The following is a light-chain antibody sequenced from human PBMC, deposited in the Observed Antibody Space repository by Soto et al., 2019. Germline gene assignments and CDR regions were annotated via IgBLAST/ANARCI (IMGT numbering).Light chain of an antibody. V-gene: IGKV1-39*01. CDR3: QQSYSIFMYT. Sequence: DIQMTQSPSSLSASVGDRVTITCRASQSISSYLNWYQQKPGKAPKLLIYAASSLQSGVPSRFSGSGSGTDFPLTISSLQPEDFATYYCQQSYSIFMYTFGQGTKLEIK. J-gene: IGKJ2*01. CDR1: QSISSY. CDR2: AAS.